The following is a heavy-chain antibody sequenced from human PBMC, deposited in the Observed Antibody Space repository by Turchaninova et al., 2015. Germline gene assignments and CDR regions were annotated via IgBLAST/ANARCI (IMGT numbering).Heavy chain of an antibody. V-gene: IGHV6-1*01. CDR3: ARGHRYYWDFDL. CDR1: GDSVSSNSAA. CDR2: TYYRSKWYN. J-gene: IGHJ2*01. Sequence: QVQLQQSGPGLVKPSQTLSLPCDISGDSVSSNSAAWNWIRHSPPRGLEWLGRTYYRSKWYNDYAVLVQSRTTSTPVTSKNQFTLQRDSVTPEDTSVYYCARGHRYYWDFDLWGRGTLVTVSS.